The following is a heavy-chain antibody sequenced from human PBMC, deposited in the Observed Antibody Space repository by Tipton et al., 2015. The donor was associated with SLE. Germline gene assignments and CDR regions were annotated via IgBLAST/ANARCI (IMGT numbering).Heavy chain of an antibody. Sequence: SLRLSCAASGFTFSSYAMHWVRQAPGKGLEWVAVISYDGSNKYYADSVKGRFTISRDNSKNTLYLQMNSLRAEDMAVYYCARDSGSSGLLDYWGQGTLVTVSS. CDR2: ISYDGSNK. CDR3: ARDSGSSGLLDY. CDR1: GFTFSSYA. J-gene: IGHJ4*02. D-gene: IGHD6-19*01. V-gene: IGHV3-30*04.